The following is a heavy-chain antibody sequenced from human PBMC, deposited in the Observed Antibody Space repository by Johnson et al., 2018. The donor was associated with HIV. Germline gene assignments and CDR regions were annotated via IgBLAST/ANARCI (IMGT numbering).Heavy chain of an antibody. V-gene: IGHV1-46*01. CDR1: GYTFTSYW. CDR3: AMTTVVATPFAY. J-gene: IGHJ4*03. Sequence: QVQLQQPGAELVKPGASVKLSCKASGYTFTSYWMQWVKQRPGQGLEWIGEIDPSDSYTNYNQKFKGKATLTVDKSSSTAYMQLSSLTSEDSSVYYCAMTTVVATPFAYWGQGTLVTVS. D-gene: IGHD4-23*01. CDR2: IDPSDSYT.